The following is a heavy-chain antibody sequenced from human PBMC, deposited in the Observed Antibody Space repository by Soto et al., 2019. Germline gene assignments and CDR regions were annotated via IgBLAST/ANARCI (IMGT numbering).Heavy chain of an antibody. CDR3: ARCSSWGSFYMDV. V-gene: IGHV3-64*01. J-gene: IGHJ6*03. D-gene: IGHD6-13*01. Sequence: PGGSLRLSCAASGFTFSSYAMHWVRQAPGKGLEYVSAISSNGGSTYYANSVKGRFTISRDNSKNTLYLQMGSLRAEDMAVYYCARCSSWGSFYMDVWGKGTTVTVSS. CDR2: ISSNGGST. CDR1: GFTFSSYA.